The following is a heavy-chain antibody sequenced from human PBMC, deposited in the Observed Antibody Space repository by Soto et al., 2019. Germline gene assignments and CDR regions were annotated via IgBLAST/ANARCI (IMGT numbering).Heavy chain of an antibody. CDR1: GFTFNYYW. CDR2: LQTDGSHP. J-gene: IGHJ4*02. V-gene: IGHV3-74*01. D-gene: IGHD2-15*01. Sequence: EVQLVESGGGLVQPGGSLRLSCVASGFTFNYYWMHWVRQAPGKGLMWVSRLQTDGSHPDYADSVKGRFTISRDNAKNTRDLQMKKRRAEGAAVYDCARGGGPDYWGQGTLVTVSP. CDR3: ARGGGPDY.